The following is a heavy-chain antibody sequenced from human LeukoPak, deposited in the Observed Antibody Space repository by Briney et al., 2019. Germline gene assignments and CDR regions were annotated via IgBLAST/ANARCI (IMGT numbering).Heavy chain of an antibody. CDR2: ISSSGSTI. CDR3: ARGGSSTSCFDY. D-gene: IGHD2-2*01. V-gene: IGHV3-48*03. J-gene: IGHJ4*02. CDR1: GFTFSSYE. Sequence: PGGSLRLSCAASGFTFSSYEMNWVRQAPGKGLEWVSYISSSGSTIYYADSVKGRFTISRDNAKNSLYLQMNSLRAEDTAVYYCARGGSSTSCFDYWGQGTLVTVPS.